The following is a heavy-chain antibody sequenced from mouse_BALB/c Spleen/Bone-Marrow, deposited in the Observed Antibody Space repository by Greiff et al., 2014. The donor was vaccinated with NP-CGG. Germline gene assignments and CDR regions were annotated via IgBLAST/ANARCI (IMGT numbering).Heavy chain of an antibody. D-gene: IGHD2-1*01. Sequence: VQLQQPGAELVKPGASVKLSCTASGFNIKDTYMHWVKQRPEQGLEWIGRIDPANGNTXNDPKFQGKATITADTSSNTTYLQLSSLTSEDTAVYYCAIYYGNYYAMDYWGQGTSVTVSS. CDR2: IDPANGNT. CDR1: GFNIKDTY. V-gene: IGHV14-3*02. J-gene: IGHJ4*01. CDR3: AIYYGNYYAMDY.